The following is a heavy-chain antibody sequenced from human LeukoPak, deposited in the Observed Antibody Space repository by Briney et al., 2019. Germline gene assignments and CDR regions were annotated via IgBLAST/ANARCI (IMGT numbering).Heavy chain of an antibody. CDR1: GFTFSSYA. CDR3: ASNMDY. V-gene: IGHV3-30*01. CDR2: ISYDGSNK. J-gene: IGHJ4*02. Sequence: GGSLRLSCAASGFTFSSYAMHWVRQAPGKGLEWVAVISYDGSNKYYADSVKGRFTISRDNSKNTLYLQMNSLRAEDTAVYYCASNMDYWGQGTLVTASS. D-gene: IGHD2/OR15-2a*01.